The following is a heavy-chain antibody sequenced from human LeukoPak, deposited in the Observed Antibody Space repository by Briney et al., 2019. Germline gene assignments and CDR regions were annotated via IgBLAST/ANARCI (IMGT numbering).Heavy chain of an antibody. CDR1: GFTLSSYA. V-gene: IGHV3-23*01. J-gene: IGHJ4*02. CDR2: VSGSGGST. Sequence: PGGSLRLSCAASGFTLSSYAMSWVRQAPGKGLEWVSDVSGSGGSTFYADSVKGRFTISRDNSKNTLYLQMNSLRAEDTAVYYCAKAQTAMVYYFDYWGQGTLVTVSS. CDR3: AKAQTAMVYYFDY. D-gene: IGHD5-18*01.